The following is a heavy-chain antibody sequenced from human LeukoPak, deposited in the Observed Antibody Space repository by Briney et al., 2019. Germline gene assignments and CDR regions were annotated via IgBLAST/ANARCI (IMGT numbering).Heavy chain of an antibody. J-gene: IGHJ4*02. D-gene: IGHD3-10*01. CDR3: ARVRDYYGSGSSYFDY. V-gene: IGHV3-21*01. Sequence: GGSLRLSCAASGFTFSSYSMNWVRQAPGKGLEWVSSISSSSSYIYYADSVKGRFTISRDNAKNSLYLQMNSLRAEDTAVYYCARVRDYYGSGSSYFDYWGQGTLVTVSS. CDR2: ISSSSSYI. CDR1: GFTFSSYS.